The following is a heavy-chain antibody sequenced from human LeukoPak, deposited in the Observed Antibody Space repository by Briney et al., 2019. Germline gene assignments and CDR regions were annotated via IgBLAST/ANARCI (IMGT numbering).Heavy chain of an antibody. CDR1: GGSFSGYY. V-gene: IGHV4-34*01. Sequence: SETLSLTCAVYGGSFSGYYWSWIRQPPGKGLEWIGEINHSGSTNYNPSLKSRVTISVDTSKNQFSLKLSSVTAADTAVYYCARYYFDTSGYYHDYWGQGTLVTVSS. CDR2: INHSGST. D-gene: IGHD3-22*01. J-gene: IGHJ4*02. CDR3: ARYYFDTSGYYHDY.